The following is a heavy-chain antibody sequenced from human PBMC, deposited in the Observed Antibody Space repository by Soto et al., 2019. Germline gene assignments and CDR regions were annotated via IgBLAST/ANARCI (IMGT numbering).Heavy chain of an antibody. CDR2: IDASVNT. Sequence: PSETLSLTCTVSGGSISTYYCNWIRQPAGKGLEWIGRIDASVNTDYNPSLKSRVTLSVDTSKNQFSLRLSSVTAADTALYYCARGGHDFWSGPCEYWGQGNMVIVSS. CDR3: ARGGHDFWSGPCEY. V-gene: IGHV4-4*07. J-gene: IGHJ4*02. CDR1: GGSISTYY. D-gene: IGHD3-3*01.